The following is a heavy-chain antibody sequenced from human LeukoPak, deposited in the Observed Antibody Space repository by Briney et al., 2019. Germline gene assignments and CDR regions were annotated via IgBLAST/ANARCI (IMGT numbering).Heavy chain of an antibody. D-gene: IGHD3-10*01. CDR2: ISSSSTYT. V-gene: IGHV3-11*05. CDR3: ARGRGSGSRWGGAFDI. J-gene: IGHJ3*02. Sequence: GGSLRLSCAASKFXFSNYYMSWIRQAPGKGLEWVSYISSSSTYTDHADSVKGRFTISRDNAKNSLYLQMNSLRAEDTAVYYCARGRGSGSRWGGAFDIWGQGTVVTVSS. CDR1: KFXFSNYY.